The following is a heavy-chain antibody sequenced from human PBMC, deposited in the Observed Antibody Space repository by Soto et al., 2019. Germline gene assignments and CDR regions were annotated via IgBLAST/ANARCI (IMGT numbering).Heavy chain of an antibody. CDR1: GFTVRSYA. CDR3: ARTGDDSSGYYDY. D-gene: IGHD3-22*01. Sequence: WRSLRLACASSGFTVRSYAVHWVRQAPGKGLEWVAVISYYLSNKYYADSVKGRFTIYRDNSKNPLYLQMNRLRAEDTAVYYCARTGDDSSGYYDYSGQGTLVTVSS. J-gene: IGHJ4*02. CDR2: ISYYLSNK. V-gene: IGHV3-30-3*01.